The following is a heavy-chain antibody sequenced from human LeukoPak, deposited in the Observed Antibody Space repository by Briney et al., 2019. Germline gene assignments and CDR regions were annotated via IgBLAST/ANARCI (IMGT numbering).Heavy chain of an antibody. CDR3: AGVTTAIPDAFDI. Sequence: GRSLRLSCAASGFTFSSDAMHWVRQAPGKGLEWVAAISYDGSNKNYADSVKGRFTISRDNSKNTLYLQMDNLRAEDTAVYYCAGVTTAIPDAFDIWGQGTMVTVSS. CDR2: ISYDGSNK. J-gene: IGHJ3*02. CDR1: GFTFSSDA. D-gene: IGHD2-21*02. V-gene: IGHV3-30*04.